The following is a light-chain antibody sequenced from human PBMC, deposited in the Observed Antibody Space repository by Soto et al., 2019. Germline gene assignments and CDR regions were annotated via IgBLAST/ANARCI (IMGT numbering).Light chain of an antibody. CDR2: EVS. J-gene: IGLJ2*01. V-gene: IGLV2-8*01. CDR3: SSYAGSNNFKV. CDR1: SSDVGGSNY. Sequence: QSVLTQPPSASGSPGQSVTISCTGTSSDVGGSNYVSWYQQHPGKAPKLMIYEVSKRPSGVPDRFSGSKSGNTASLTVSGLQAEDEADYYCSSYAGSNNFKVFGGGTKLTVL.